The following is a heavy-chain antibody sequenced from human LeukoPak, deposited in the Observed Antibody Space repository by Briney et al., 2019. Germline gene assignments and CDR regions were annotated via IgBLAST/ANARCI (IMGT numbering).Heavy chain of an antibody. J-gene: IGHJ4*02. Sequence: SETLSLTCTVSGGSISSSSYYWGWICLPPGKGLEWIGSIYYSGSTYYNPSLKSRVTISVDTSKNQFSLKLSSVTAADTAVYYCAASYEKGRIDYWGQGTLVTVSS. V-gene: IGHV4-39*01. CDR3: AASYEKGRIDY. CDR2: IYYSGST. D-gene: IGHD3-16*01. CDR1: GGSISSSSYY.